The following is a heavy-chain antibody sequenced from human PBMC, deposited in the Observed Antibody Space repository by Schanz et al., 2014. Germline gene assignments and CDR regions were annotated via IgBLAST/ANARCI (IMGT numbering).Heavy chain of an antibody. V-gene: IGHV3-23*01. CDR3: AKVWGSDYFYPFDY. CDR1: GITFSDYA. D-gene: IGHD3-22*01. Sequence: EVQLLESGGALEQPGGSLRLSCAASGITFSDYAMSWVRQAPGKGLECVSGISGGGGSAYYADSVKGRFTISRDNSKXTLYLQMSSLRAXXXXXYYCAKVWGSDYFYPFDYWGQGTLVTVSS. J-gene: IGHJ4*02. CDR2: ISGGGGSA.